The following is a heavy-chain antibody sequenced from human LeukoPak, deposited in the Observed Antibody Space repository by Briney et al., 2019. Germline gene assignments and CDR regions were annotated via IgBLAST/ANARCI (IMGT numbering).Heavy chain of an antibody. D-gene: IGHD3-9*01. Sequence: SETLSLTCTVPGGSISSSSYYWGWIRQPPGKGLEWIVSIYYSGSTYYNPSLKSRVTISVDTSKNQFSLKLSSVTAADTAVYYCARHSSYDILTGYSIAFYYYYGMDVWGQGTTVTVSS. J-gene: IGHJ6*02. CDR2: IYYSGST. CDR1: GGSISSSSYY. V-gene: IGHV4-39*01. CDR3: ARHSSYDILTGYSIAFYYYYGMDV.